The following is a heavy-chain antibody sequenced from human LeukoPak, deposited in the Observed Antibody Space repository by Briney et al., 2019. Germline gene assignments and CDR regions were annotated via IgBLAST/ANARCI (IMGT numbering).Heavy chain of an antibody. V-gene: IGHV3-23*01. D-gene: IGHD2-15*01. CDR2: ISGSGGST. CDR1: GFTFSSHA. J-gene: IGHJ1*01. CDR3: AKVVVVAATQDNEYFQH. Sequence: SGGSLRLSCAASGFTFSSHAMTWVRQAPGKGLEWVSAISGSGGSTYYADSVKGRFTISRDNSKNTLYLQMNSLRAEDTAVYYCAKVVVVAATQDNEYFQHWGQGTLVTVSS.